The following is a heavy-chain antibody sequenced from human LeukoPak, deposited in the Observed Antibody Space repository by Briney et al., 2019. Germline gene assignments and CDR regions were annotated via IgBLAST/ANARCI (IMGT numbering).Heavy chain of an antibody. V-gene: IGHV4-61*08. Sequence: SQTLSLTCTVSGGSISSGDYYWNWIRQPPGKGLEWIGYIYYSGSTNYNPSLKSRVTISVDTSKNQFSLKLSSVTAADTAVYYCAGFRYYFDYWGQGTLVTVSS. CDR2: IYYSGST. J-gene: IGHJ4*02. CDR1: GGSISSGDYY. CDR3: AGFRYYFDY.